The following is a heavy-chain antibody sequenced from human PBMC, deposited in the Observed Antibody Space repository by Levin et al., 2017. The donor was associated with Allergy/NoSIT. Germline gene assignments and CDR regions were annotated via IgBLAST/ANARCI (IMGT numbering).Heavy chain of an antibody. CDR1: GFTFSSYS. J-gene: IGHJ4*02. V-gene: IGHV3-21*01. Sequence: PGGSLRLSCAASGFTFSSYSMNWVRQAPGKGLEWVSSISSSSSYIYYADSVKGRFTISRDNAKNSLYLQMNSLRAEDTAVYYCARDHRSSDAIDYWGQGTLVTVSS. CDR2: ISSSSSYI. CDR3: ARDHRSSDAIDY. D-gene: IGHD6-6*01.